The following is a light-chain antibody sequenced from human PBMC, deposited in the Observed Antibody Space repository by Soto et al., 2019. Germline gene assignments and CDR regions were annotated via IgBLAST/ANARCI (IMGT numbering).Light chain of an antibody. CDR2: GAS. CDR3: QQYGSSPPWT. Sequence: EIVLTQSPATLSVSPGERATLSCRASQGISSNLAWYQQKPGQAPRLLIYGASSRATGIPDRFSGSGSGTDFTLTISRLEPEDFAVYYCQQYGSSPPWTFGQGTKVDIK. V-gene: IGKV3-20*01. CDR1: QGISSN. J-gene: IGKJ1*01.